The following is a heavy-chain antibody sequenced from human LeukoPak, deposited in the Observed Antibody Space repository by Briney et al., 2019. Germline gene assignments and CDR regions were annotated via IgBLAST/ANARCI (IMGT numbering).Heavy chain of an antibody. CDR3: AKDCAEGFGYYAMDV. CDR1: GFPFSSYG. CDR2: IGGSGVYT. D-gene: IGHD3-10*01. Sequence: PGGSLRLSCAASGFPFSSYGLSWVRQAPGKGLEWVSSIGGSGVYTYYTDSVKGRFTISRDNSKNTLYLQMNSLRAEDTAVYYCAKDCAEGFGYYAMDVWGQGTTVTVSS. V-gene: IGHV3-23*01. J-gene: IGHJ6*02.